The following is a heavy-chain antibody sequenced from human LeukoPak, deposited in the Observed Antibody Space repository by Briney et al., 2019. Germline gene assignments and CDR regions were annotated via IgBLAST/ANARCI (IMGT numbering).Heavy chain of an antibody. CDR2: ISDSGGRT. D-gene: IGHD3-10*01. CDR1: GFSFSSYA. CDR3: AKHYGSGTYYNYFTY. J-gene: IGHJ4*02. V-gene: IGHV3-23*01. Sequence: GGSLRLSCAASGFSFSSYALSWVRQAPGRGLEWVSAISDSGGRTYYADFVKGRFTISRDNSENTLFLQMSSLRAEDTATYYCAKHYGSGTYYNYFTYCGQGTLVSVSS.